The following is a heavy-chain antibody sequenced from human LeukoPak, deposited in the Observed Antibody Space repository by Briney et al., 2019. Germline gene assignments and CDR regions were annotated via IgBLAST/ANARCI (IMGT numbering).Heavy chain of an antibody. V-gene: IGHV3-66*02. CDR3: ASAHGSSWYSDS. D-gene: IGHD6-13*01. Sequence: PGGSLRLSCAAPGFTVSGNYMSWVRQAPGKGLLWVSVIYSGGSTYYADSVKGRFTISRDNSKNTLYLQMNSLRGEDTAMYYCASAHGSSWYSDSWGQGTLVTVSS. J-gene: IGHJ4*02. CDR2: IYSGGST. CDR1: GFTVSGNY.